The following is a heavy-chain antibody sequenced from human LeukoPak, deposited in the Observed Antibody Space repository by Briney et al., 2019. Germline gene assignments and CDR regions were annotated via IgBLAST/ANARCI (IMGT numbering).Heavy chain of an antibody. CDR2: ISYDGSNK. V-gene: IGHV3-30*01. CDR1: GFTFSSYA. CDR3: AREFSD. J-gene: IGHJ4*02. Sequence: GRSLRLSCAASGFTFSSYAMHWVRQAPGKGLEWVAVISYDGSNKYYADSVKGRFTISRDNSKNTLYLQMNSLRAEDTAVYYCAREFSDRGQGTLVTVSS.